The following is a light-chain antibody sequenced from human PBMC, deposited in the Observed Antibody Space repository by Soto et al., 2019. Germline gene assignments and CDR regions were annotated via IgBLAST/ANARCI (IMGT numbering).Light chain of an antibody. J-gene: IGKJ1*01. CDR3: QQHSHWPPWT. CDR2: GAS. CDR1: ENVRTF. Sequence: EVALTQSPATLSLSPGERATLSCRASENVRTFVDWYQQKPGQAPRRLIYGASNRATGIPARFSGSGSGTDFTLTISNLEPEDFAVYYCQQHSHWPPWTFGQGTKVDIK. V-gene: IGKV3-11*01.